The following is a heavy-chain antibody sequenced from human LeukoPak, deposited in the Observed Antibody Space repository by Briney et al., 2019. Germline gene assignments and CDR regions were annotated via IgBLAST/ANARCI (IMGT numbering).Heavy chain of an antibody. J-gene: IGHJ6*02. CDR2: IFPGDSDT. CDR3: ARRLGISSRYGMDV. CDR1: GYNFANYW. V-gene: IGHV5-51*01. Sequence: GESLKISFKGSGYNFANYWIGWVRPMPGKGLESMGVIFPGDSDTRYSPSFQGQVTISADKSISTAYLQWSSLKASDTAMYYCARRLGISSRYGMDVWGQGTTVTVSS. D-gene: IGHD6-13*01.